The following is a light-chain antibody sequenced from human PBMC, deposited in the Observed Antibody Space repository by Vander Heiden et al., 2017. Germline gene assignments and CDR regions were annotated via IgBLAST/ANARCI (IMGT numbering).Light chain of an antibody. V-gene: IGLV1-40*01. J-gene: IGLJ1*01. Sequence: QSVLTQPPSVSGPPGQRVTISCTGSSSNIAAGYDVHWYQQLPGTAPKLLIYGNSNRPSGVPDRFSGSKSGTSASLAITGLQAEDEADYYCQSYDSSLSGYVFGTGTKVTVL. CDR3: QSYDSSLSGYV. CDR2: GNS. CDR1: SSNIAAGYD.